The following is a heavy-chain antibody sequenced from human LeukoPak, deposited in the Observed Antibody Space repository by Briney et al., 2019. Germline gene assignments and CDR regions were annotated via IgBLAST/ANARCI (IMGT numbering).Heavy chain of an antibody. CDR3: AKDRGMVRGVITYNWFDP. J-gene: IGHJ5*02. D-gene: IGHD3-10*01. V-gene: IGHV3-23*01. CDR2: ISGSGGST. Sequence: GGSLRLSCAASGFTFSSYAMSWVRQAPGKGLEWVSAISGSGGSTYYADSVKGRFTISRDNSKNTLYLQMNSLRAEDTAVHYCAKDRGMVRGVITYNWFDPWGQGTLVTVSS. CDR1: GFTFSSYA.